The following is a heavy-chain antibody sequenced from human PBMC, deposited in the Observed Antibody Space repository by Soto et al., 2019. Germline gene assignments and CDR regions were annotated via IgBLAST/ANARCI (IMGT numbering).Heavy chain of an antibody. CDR3: ARGVAAAGMNYYYYGMDV. CDR1: GDSVSSNSAA. Sequence: SQTLSLTCAISGDSVSSNSAAWNWIRQSPSGGLEWLGRTYYRSKWYNDYAVSVKSRITINPDTSKNQFSLQLNSVTPEDTAVYYCARGVAAAGMNYYYYGMDVWGQGTTVTVSS. J-gene: IGHJ6*02. V-gene: IGHV6-1*01. CDR2: TYYRSKWYN. D-gene: IGHD6-13*01.